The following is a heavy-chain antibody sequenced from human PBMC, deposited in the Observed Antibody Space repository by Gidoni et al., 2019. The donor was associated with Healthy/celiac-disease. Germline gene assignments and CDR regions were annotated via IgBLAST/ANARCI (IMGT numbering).Heavy chain of an antibody. CDR3: ARVRRDGYPDY. V-gene: IGHV4-34*01. D-gene: IGHD5-12*01. CDR2: INHSGST. Sequence: QVQLQQWGAGLLKPSETLSLTCAVYGGSFSGYYWSWIRQPPGKGLEWIGEINHSGSTNYNPSLKSRVTISVDTSKNQFSLKLSSVTAADTAVYYCARVRRDGYPDYWGQGTLVTVSS. J-gene: IGHJ4*02. CDR1: GGSFSGYY.